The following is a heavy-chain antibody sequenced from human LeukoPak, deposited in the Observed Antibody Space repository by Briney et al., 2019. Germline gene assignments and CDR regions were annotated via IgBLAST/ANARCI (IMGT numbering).Heavy chain of an antibody. CDR2: IYHSGST. D-gene: IGHD4-23*01. CDR3: ARHGGGFDY. V-gene: IGHV4-30-2*01. Sequence: PSETLSLTCAVSGGSISSGGYSWSWIRQPPGKGLEWIGYIYHSGSTYHNPSLKSRVTISVDRSKNQFSLKLSSVTAADTAVYYCARHGGGFDYWGQGTLVTVSS. CDR1: GGSISSGGYS. J-gene: IGHJ4*02.